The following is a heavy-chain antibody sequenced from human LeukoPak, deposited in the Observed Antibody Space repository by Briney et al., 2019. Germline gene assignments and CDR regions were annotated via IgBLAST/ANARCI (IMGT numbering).Heavy chain of an antibody. CDR2: ISAYNGDT. D-gene: IGHD1-1*01. Sequence: ASVKVSCKASGYTFTSNGITWVRQAPGQGLEWMGWISAYNGDTNYAQKLQGRVTMYTDTSTSTGYMELRSLRSDDTAVYYCARDSTSRGSFDYWGQGTLVTVSS. CDR3: ARDSTSRGSFDY. V-gene: IGHV1-18*01. CDR1: GYTFTSNG. J-gene: IGHJ4*02.